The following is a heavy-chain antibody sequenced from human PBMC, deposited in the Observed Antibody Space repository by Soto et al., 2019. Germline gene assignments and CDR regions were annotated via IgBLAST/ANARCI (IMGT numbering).Heavy chain of an antibody. V-gene: IGHV4-30-4*01. Sequence: SETLSLTCTVSGGSISSGDYYWSWIRQPPGKGLEWIGYIYYSGSTSYNASLKSRTSISADPSNNQFSLKLHSLTAADTAVYFCGAMPIVVEPAPMDVWGPGTSVTVS. D-gene: IGHD2-2*01. CDR2: IYYSGST. CDR3: GAMPIVVEPAPMDV. CDR1: GGSISSGDYY. J-gene: IGHJ6*02.